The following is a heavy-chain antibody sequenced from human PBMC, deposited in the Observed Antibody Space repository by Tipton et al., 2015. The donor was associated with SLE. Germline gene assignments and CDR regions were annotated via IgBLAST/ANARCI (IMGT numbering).Heavy chain of an antibody. Sequence: SLRLSCAVSGVTIFEHAIHWVRQVPGKGLEWVSGIMWNSGRIGFADSVKGRFTISRDNARNSLYLQMNSLRVEDTAVYYCAREDHSTYIYWGQGTLVTVSS. J-gene: IGHJ4*02. CDR1: GVTIFEHA. V-gene: IGHV3-9*01. CDR2: IMWNSGRI. D-gene: IGHD4-11*01. CDR3: AREDHSTYIY.